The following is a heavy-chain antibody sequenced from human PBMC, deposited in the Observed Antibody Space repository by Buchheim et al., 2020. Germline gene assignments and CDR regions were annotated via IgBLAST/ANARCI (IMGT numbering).Heavy chain of an antibody. J-gene: IGHJ4*02. Sequence: QVQLVESGGGLVKPGGSLRLSCAASEFTFSDYYMSWFRQAPGKGLEWVSYISNSGISIYYADSVKGRFTIYRDNAQKSLFLQMNSLRADDTAVYYCARARDSSSWYYFDNWGQGTL. CDR2: ISNSGISI. D-gene: IGHD6-13*01. CDR3: ARARDSSSWYYFDN. CDR1: EFTFSDYY. V-gene: IGHV3-11*01.